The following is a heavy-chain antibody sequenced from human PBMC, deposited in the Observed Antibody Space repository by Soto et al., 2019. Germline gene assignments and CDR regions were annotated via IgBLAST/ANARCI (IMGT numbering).Heavy chain of an antibody. D-gene: IGHD3-10*01. CDR3: ARFSFFYGSGSYYHNPPYFDY. Sequence: SETLSLTCAVSGGSISSGGYSWSWIRQPPGKGLEWIGYIYHSGSTYYNPSLKSRVTISVDRSKNQFSLNLSSVTAADTAVYYCARFSFFYGSGSYYHNPPYFDYWGQGTLVTVSS. J-gene: IGHJ4*02. V-gene: IGHV4-30-2*01. CDR2: IYHSGST. CDR1: GGSISSGGYS.